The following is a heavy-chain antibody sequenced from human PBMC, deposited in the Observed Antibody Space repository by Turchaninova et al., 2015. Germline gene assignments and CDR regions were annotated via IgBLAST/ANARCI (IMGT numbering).Heavy chain of an antibody. CDR3: TREQQTRNNDASDI. J-gene: IGHJ3*02. Sequence: SCMASGFTLGDYAFTWVRKATGKGLEWVGFIRSKPFGGTTDYAAAVKDRFTLSRDDSKNIAYLQMNSLKTEDTAIYYCTREQQTRNNDASDIWGQGTMVTVSS. CDR2: IRSKPFGGTT. V-gene: IGHV3-49*04. CDR1: GFTLGDYA. D-gene: IGHD6-13*01.